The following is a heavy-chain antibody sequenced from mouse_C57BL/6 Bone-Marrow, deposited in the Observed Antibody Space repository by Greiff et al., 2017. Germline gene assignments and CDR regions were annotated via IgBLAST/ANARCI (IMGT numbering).Heavy chain of an antibody. D-gene: IGHD1-1*01. J-gene: IGHJ3*01. CDR1: GYTFTSYW. V-gene: IGHV1-64*01. Sequence: QVQLQQPGAELVKPGASVKLSCKASGYTFTSYWMHWVKQRPGQGLEWIGMIHPNSGSTNYNEKFKSKATLTVDTSSSTAYMQLSSLTSEDSAVYYCAGLTRGCTYWGQGTLVTVSA. CDR2: IHPNSGST. CDR3: AGLTRGCTY.